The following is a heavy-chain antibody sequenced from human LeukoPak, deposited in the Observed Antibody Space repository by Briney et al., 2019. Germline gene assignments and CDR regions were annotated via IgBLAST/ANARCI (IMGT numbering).Heavy chain of an antibody. J-gene: IGHJ4*02. CDR1: GGSISSGGYY. CDR3: ARDSRGYQTPWWY. D-gene: IGHD5-18*01. V-gene: IGHV4-31*03. Sequence: PSETLSLTCTVSGGSISSGGYYWSWIRQHPGKGLEWIGYIYYSGSTYYNPSLKSRVTISVDTSKNQFSLKLSSVTAADTAVYYCARDSRGYQTPWWYWGRGTLVTVSS. CDR2: IYYSGST.